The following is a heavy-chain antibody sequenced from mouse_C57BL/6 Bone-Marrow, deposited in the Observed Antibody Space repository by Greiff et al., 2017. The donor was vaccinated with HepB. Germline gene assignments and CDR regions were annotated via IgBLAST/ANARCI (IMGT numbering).Heavy chain of an antibody. CDR3: ARHHSNYGFAY. CDR1: GFTFSDYY. J-gene: IGHJ3*01. Sequence: DVHLVESGGGLVQPGGSLKLSCAASGFTFSDYYMYWVRQTPEKRLEWVAYISNGGGSTYYPDTVKGRFTISRDNAKNTLYLQMSRLKSEDTAMYYCARHHSNYGFAYWGQGTLVTVSA. V-gene: IGHV5-12*01. D-gene: IGHD2-5*01. CDR2: ISNGGGST.